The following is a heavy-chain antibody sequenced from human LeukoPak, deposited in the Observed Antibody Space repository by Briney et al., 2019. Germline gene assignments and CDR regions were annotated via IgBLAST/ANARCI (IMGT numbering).Heavy chain of an antibody. CDR3: ARYSGSYHGFDY. CDR1: GFTFSNYW. D-gene: IGHD1-26*01. CDR2: IKQDGSEK. V-gene: IGHV3-7*04. J-gene: IGHJ4*02. Sequence: GGSLRLSCAAPGFTFSNYWMTWVRQAPGKGLEWVANIKQDGSEKYYVDSVRGRFTISRDNAKNSLDLQMNSLRAEDTAVYYCARYSGSYHGFDYWGQGTLVTVSS.